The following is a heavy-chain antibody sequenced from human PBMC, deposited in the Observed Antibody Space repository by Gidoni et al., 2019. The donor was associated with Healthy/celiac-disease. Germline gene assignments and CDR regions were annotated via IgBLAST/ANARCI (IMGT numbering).Heavy chain of an antibody. CDR3: ARGVDYQLLWLDY. V-gene: IGHV4-59*12. D-gene: IGHD2-2*01. CDR2: IYYSGST. CDR1: GGSISSYY. Sequence: VQLQESGPGLVKPSETLSLTCTVSGGSISSYYRSWIRQPPGKGLEWIGYIYYSGSTNYNPSLKSRVTISVDTSKNQFSLKLSSVTAADTAVYYCARGVDYQLLWLDYWGQGTLVTVSS. J-gene: IGHJ4*02.